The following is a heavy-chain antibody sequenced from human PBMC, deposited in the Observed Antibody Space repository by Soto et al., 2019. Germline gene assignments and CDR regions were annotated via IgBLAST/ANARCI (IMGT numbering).Heavy chain of an antibody. CDR3: AKDTGSEKAPFDY. D-gene: IGHD2-8*02. J-gene: IGHJ4*02. V-gene: IGHV3-23*04. Sequence: EVQLVESGGGLVKPGGSLRLSCAASGFTFSSYSMNWVRQAPGKGLEWVSSISGSGGSTYYADSVKGRFTISRDNSKNTLYLQMNSLRAEDTAVYYCAKDTGSEKAPFDYWGQGTLVTVSS. CDR1: GFTFSSYS. CDR2: ISGSGGST.